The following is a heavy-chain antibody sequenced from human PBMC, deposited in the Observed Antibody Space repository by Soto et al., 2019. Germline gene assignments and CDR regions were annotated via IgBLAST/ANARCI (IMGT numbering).Heavy chain of an antibody. V-gene: IGHV3-74*01. CDR2: INSDGSST. D-gene: IGHD3-22*01. J-gene: IGHJ4*02. CDR1: GFTFSSYR. Sequence: GGSLRLSCAASGFTFSSYRMHWVRQAPGKWLVWVSRINSDGSSTSYADSVKGRFTISRDNAKNTLYLQMNSLRAEDTAVYYCARVSAEKVYYYDSSGYNYWGQGXLVTVSS. CDR3: ARVSAEKVYYYDSSGYNY.